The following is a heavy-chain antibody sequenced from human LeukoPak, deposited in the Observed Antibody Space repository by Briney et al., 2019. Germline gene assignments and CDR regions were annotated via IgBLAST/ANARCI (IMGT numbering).Heavy chain of an antibody. D-gene: IGHD3-10*01. CDR3: ARPRGAFDI. J-gene: IGHJ3*02. V-gene: IGHV3-30-3*01. CDR1: GFTFSSYA. CDR2: ISYDGSNK. Sequence: PGGSLRLSCAASGFTFSSYAMHWVRQAPGKGLEWVAVISYDGSNKYYADSVKGRFTISRDNSKNTLYLQMNSLRAEDTAVYYCARPRGAFDIWGQGTMVTVSS.